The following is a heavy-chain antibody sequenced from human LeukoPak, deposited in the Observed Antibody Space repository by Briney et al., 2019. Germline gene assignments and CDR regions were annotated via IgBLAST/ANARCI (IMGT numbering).Heavy chain of an antibody. CDR1: GGSISSGGYY. Sequence: SQTLSLTCTVSGGSISSGGYYWSWIRQHPGKGLEWIGYIYYSGSTYYNPSLKSRVTISVDTSKNQFSPKLSSVTAADTAVYYCARDLVAARPPFYYYYGMDVWGQGTTVTVSS. D-gene: IGHD6-6*01. CDR3: ARDLVAARPPFYYYYGMDV. J-gene: IGHJ6*02. V-gene: IGHV4-31*03. CDR2: IYYSGST.